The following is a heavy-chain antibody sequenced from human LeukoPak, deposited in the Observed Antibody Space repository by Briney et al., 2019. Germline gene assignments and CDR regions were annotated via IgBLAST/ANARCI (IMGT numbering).Heavy chain of an antibody. V-gene: IGHV4-34*01. CDR1: GGSFSGFY. Sequence: SETLSLTCAVYGGSFSGFYWSWIRQPPGKGLEWIGEINHSGSTNYNPSLKSRVTISVDTSKNQFSLKLRSVTAADRAVYYCAIGTTGYQLLPTKKDYSYYYVDVWDKGTTVTVSS. CDR2: INHSGST. CDR3: AIGTTGYQLLPTKKDYSYYYVDV. J-gene: IGHJ6*03. D-gene: IGHD2-2*01.